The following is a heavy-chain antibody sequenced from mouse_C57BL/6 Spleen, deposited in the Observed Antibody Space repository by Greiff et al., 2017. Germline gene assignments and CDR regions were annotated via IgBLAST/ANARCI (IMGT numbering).Heavy chain of an antibody. V-gene: IGHV6-3*01. CDR1: GFTFSNYW. J-gene: IGHJ3*01. D-gene: IGHD1-1*01. CDR3: TPLYGSSPFAY. CDR2: IRLKSDNYAT. Sequence: DVQLQESGGGLVQPGGSMKLSCVASGFTFSNYWMNWVRQSPEKGLEWVAQIRLKSDNYATHYAESVKGRFTISRDDSKSSVYLQMNNLRAEDTGTYYCTPLYGSSPFAYWGQGTLVTVSA.